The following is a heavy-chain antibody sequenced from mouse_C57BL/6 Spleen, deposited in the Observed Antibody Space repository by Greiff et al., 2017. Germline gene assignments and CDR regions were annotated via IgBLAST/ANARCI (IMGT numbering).Heavy chain of an antibody. J-gene: IGHJ3*02. CDR2: IYPGNSDT. CDR1: GYTFTSYW. D-gene: IGHD2-3*01. CDR3: TRGYDGY. Sequence: EVQLQQSGTVLARPGASVKMSCKTSGYTFTSYWMHWVKQRPGQGLEWIGAIYPGNSDTSYNQKFTGKAKLTAVTSASTAYMELSSLTNEDSAVYYCTRGYDGYWGQGTLVTVSA. V-gene: IGHV1-5*01.